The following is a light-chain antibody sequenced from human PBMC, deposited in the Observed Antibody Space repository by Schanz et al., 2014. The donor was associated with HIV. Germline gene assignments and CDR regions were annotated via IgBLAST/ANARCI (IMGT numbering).Light chain of an antibody. V-gene: IGKV3-20*01. J-gene: IGKJ1*01. CDR1: QSVGGSQ. CDR3: QQYGSSPPWT. CDR2: DAS. Sequence: TVLTQSPGSLSLSPGETVTLSCRASQSVGGSQLAWYQQKPGQAPRLLIYDASNRATGIPARFSGSGSGTDFTLTISRLEPEDFAVYYCQQYGSSPPWTFGQGTKVEIK.